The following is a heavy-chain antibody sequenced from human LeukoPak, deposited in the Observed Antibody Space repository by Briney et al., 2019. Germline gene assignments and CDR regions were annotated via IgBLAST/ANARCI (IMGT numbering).Heavy chain of an antibody. V-gene: IGHV1-3*01. CDR1: GHTFTNYA. CDR3: ARAEVLLSYGHNKHCLDV. Sequence: ASVKVSCKASGHTFTNYAIHWVRQAPGQSLEWMGQINGGLENTKYSQRFLGRVTITRDISANTAYMELSSLTSEDTAVYYCARAEVLLSYGHNKHCLDVWGQGTTVTVSS. D-gene: IGHD3-10*01. CDR2: INGGLENT. J-gene: IGHJ6*02.